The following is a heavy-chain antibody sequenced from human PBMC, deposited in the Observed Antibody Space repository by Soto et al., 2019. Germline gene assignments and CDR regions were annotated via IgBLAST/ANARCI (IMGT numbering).Heavy chain of an antibody. CDR1: GGSISSSTYF. D-gene: IGHD3-10*01. Sequence: QLQLQESGPGLVKPSETLSLTCSVSGGSISSSTYFWAWIRQPPGKGLEWIGSIHFTGRTYYNPSLRSRVTISTDTSKNQCARKLSSVTAADTAVYYCARPGSNHVGGSGWFDPWGQGTLVTVSA. CDR3: ARPGSNHVGGSGWFDP. CDR2: IHFTGRT. V-gene: IGHV4-39*01. J-gene: IGHJ5*02.